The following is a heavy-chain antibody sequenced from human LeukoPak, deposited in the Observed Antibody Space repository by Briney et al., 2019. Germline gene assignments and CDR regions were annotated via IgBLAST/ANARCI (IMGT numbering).Heavy chain of an antibody. D-gene: IGHD1-1*01. CDR2: INPNSGGT. V-gene: IGHV1-2*02. CDR1: GYTFTDSY. J-gene: IGHJ4*02. CDR3: ARDRGTTATTVFDFDY. Sequence: ASVKVSWKASGYTFTDSYMHWVRRAPGQGLEWMGWINPNSGGTNYAQKFQDRVTMTRDTSISTAYMEVSSLRSDDTAVYYCARDRGTTATTVFDFDYWGPGTVVTVSS.